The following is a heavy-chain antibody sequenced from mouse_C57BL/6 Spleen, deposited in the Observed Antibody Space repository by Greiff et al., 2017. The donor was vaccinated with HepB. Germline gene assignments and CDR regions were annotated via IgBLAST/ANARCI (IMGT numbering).Heavy chain of an antibody. CDR2: ISNGGGST. CDR3: ARQGGYLYYFDY. D-gene: IGHD2-2*01. J-gene: IGHJ2*01. Sequence: EVMLVESGGGLVQPGGSLKLSCAASGFTFSDYYMYWVRQTPEKRLEWVAYISNGGGSTYYPDTVKGRFTISRDNAKNTLYLQMSRLKSEDTAMYYCARQGGYLYYFDYWGQGTTLTVSS. V-gene: IGHV5-12*01. CDR1: GFTFSDYY.